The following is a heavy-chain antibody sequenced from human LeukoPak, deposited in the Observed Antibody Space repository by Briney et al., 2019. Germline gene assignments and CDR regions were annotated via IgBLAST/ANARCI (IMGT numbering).Heavy chain of an antibody. Sequence: SETLSLTCTVSGGSISSYYWSWIRQPPGKGLEWIGYIHYSGSTNFNTSLKSRVTISVDTSKNQFSLKLSSVTAADTAVYYCARVPNYGGNSKYYFDYWGQGTLVTVSS. CDR2: IHYSGST. V-gene: IGHV4-59*01. D-gene: IGHD4-23*01. CDR3: ARVPNYGGNSKYYFDY. CDR1: GGSISSYY. J-gene: IGHJ4*02.